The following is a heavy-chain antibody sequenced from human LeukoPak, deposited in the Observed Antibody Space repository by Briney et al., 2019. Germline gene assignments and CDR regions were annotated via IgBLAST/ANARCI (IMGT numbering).Heavy chain of an antibody. CDR1: GGTFSSYA. V-gene: IGHV1-69*13. Sequence: SVKVSCKASGGTFSSYAISWVRQAPGQGLEWMGGIIPILGTANYAQKFQGRVTITADESTSTAYMELSSLRSEDTAVYYCARDRVTMIVEAFNWFDPWGQGTLVTVSS. D-gene: IGHD3-22*01. J-gene: IGHJ5*02. CDR2: IIPILGTA. CDR3: ARDRVTMIVEAFNWFDP.